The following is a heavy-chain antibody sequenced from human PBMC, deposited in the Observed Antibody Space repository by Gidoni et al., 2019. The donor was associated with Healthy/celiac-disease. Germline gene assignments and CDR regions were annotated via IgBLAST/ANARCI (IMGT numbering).Heavy chain of an antibody. Sequence: QVQLQESGPGLVKPSETLSRTCTVSGGSISSYYWSWIRQPPGKGLEWIGYIYYSGSTNYTPSLKSRVTISVDTSKNQFSLKLSSVTAADTAVYYCARSSGSYEAYFQHWGQGTLVTVSS. J-gene: IGHJ1*01. CDR3: ARSSGSYEAYFQH. V-gene: IGHV4-59*01. CDR2: IYYSGST. CDR1: GGSISSYY. D-gene: IGHD1-26*01.